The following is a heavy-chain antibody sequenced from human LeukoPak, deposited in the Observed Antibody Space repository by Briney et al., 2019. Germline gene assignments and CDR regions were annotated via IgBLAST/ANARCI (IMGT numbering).Heavy chain of an antibody. Sequence: PGGSLRLSCAASGFTFSSYAMSWVRQAPGEGLEWVSCITGSGGRTSYADSVKGRFTISRDNSKNTLYLQMSSLRVEDTAVYYCAKERQTTTAFDSWGQGTLVTVSS. CDR3: AKERQTTTAFDS. V-gene: IGHV3-23*01. CDR1: GFTFSSYA. J-gene: IGHJ4*02. CDR2: ITGSGGRT. D-gene: IGHD4-17*01.